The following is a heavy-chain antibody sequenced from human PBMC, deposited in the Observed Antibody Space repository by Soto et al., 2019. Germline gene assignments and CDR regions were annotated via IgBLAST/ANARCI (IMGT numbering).Heavy chain of an antibody. CDR2: ISSSGSTI. V-gene: IGHV3-11*01. J-gene: IGHJ4*02. D-gene: IGHD1-26*01. Sequence: XGCLRLYCASSGFSFSDYYMSWIRQAPGKGLEWVSYISSSGSTIYYADSVKGRFTISRDNAKNSLYLQMNSLRAEDTAVYYCARESGAAQPAGVDYCGQGTLVTVSS. CDR3: ARESGAAQPAGVDY. CDR1: GFSFSDYY.